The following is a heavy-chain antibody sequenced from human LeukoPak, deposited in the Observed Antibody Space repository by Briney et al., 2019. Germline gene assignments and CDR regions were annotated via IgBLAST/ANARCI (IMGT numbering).Heavy chain of an antibody. CDR2: IYYSGST. D-gene: IGHD5-18*01. V-gene: IGHV4-39*01. Sequence: SETLSLTCTVSGGSISSSSYYWGWIRQPPGKGLEWIGSIYYSGSTYYNPSLKSRVTISVDTSKNQFSLKLSSVTAADTAVYYCARLSDTAMGKPYPDYWGQGTLVTVSS. J-gene: IGHJ4*02. CDR3: ARLSDTAMGKPYPDY. CDR1: GGSISSSSYY.